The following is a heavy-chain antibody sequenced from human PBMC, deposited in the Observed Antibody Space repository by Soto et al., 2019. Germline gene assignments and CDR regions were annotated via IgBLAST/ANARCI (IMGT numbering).Heavy chain of an antibody. CDR1: GFTFSNYD. V-gene: IGHV3-13*01. D-gene: IGHD3-16*01. Sequence: EVQLVESGGGLVQPGGSLRLSCAASGFTFSNYDMNWVRQTSGKGLEWVAGIGTVDDAYYRDSVKGRFSISRENAKNSFYLQMNSLRAEDTAVYYCISGGLYICGQGTLVTVSS. CDR3: ISGGLYI. J-gene: IGHJ4*02. CDR2: IGTVDDA.